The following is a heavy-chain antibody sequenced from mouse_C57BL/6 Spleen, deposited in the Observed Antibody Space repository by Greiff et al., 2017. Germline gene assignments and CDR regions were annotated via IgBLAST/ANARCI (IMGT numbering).Heavy chain of an antibody. CDR1: GYTFTSYW. V-gene: IGHV1-64*01. D-gene: IGHD1-1*01. J-gene: IGHJ4*01. CDR3: ARFNFYYGSSGDY. Sequence: QVQLQQPGAELVKPGASVKLSCKASGYTFTSYWMHWVKQRPGQGLEWIGMIHPNSGSTNYNEKFKSKATLTVDKSSSTAYMQLSSLTSEDSAVYYCARFNFYYGSSGDYWGQGTSVTVSS. CDR2: IHPNSGST.